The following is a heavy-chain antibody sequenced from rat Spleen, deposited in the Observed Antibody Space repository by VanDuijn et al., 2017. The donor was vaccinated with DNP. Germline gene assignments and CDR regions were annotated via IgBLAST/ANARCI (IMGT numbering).Heavy chain of an antibody. V-gene: IGHV5-31*01. Sequence: EVQLVESGGGLVQPGRSLMLSCVASGFIFSNYWMTWIRQAPGKGLEWVASITKTGDTTYYSDSVQGRFTMSRDNAKSTLYLQMDSLRSEDTATYYCATSPANYGDWYFDFWGPGTMVTVSS. CDR2: ITKTGDTT. CDR1: GFIFSNYW. D-gene: IGHD1-11*01. CDR3: ATSPANYGDWYFDF. J-gene: IGHJ1*01.